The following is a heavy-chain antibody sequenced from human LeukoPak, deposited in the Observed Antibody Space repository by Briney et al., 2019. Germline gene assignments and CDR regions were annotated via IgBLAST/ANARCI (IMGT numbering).Heavy chain of an antibody. CDR3: ARTKWLQTMIGDFDY. D-gene: IGHD3-10*02. CDR2: ISYDGSNK. CDR1: GFTFSSYA. J-gene: IGHJ4*02. Sequence: GGSLRLSCAASGFTFSSYAMHWVRQAPGKGLEWVAVISYDGSNKYYEDSVKGRFTISRDNSKNTLYLQMNSLRAEDTAVYYCARTKWLQTMIGDFDYWGQETLVTVSS. V-gene: IGHV3-30-3*01.